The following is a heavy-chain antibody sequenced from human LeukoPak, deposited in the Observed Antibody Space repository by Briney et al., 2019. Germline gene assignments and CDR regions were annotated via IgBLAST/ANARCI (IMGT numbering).Heavy chain of an antibody. CDR1: GFTFGDYV. CDR2: IRSKAYGGTT. D-gene: IGHD3-9*01. J-gene: IGHJ4*02. Sequence: GGSLRLSCTASGFTFGDYVMSWVRQAPGKGLEWVGFIRSKAYGGTTEYAASVKGRFTISRDDSKSIAYPQMNSLKTEDTAVYYCTREPLRYFDWTAYFDYWGQGTLVTVSS. V-gene: IGHV3-49*04. CDR3: TREPLRYFDWTAYFDY.